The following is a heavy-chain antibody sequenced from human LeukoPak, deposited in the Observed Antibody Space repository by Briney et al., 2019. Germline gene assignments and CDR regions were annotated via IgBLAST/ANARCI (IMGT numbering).Heavy chain of an antibody. J-gene: IGHJ4*02. CDR1: GYTFTGYY. D-gene: IGHD6-13*01. CDR2: INPNSGGT. CDR3: ARDLSIAADGHFDY. V-gene: IGHV1-2*02. Sequence: ASVKVSCKASGYTFTGYYMHWVRQAPGQGLEWMGWINPNSGGTNYAQKFLGRVTTTRDTSISTAYMELSRLRSDDTAVYYCARDLSIAADGHFDYWGQGTLVTVSS.